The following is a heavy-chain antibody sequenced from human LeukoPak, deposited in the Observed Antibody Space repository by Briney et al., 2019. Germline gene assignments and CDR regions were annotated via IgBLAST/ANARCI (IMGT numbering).Heavy chain of an antibody. J-gene: IGHJ5*02. D-gene: IGHD4-17*01. V-gene: IGHV4-61*02. CDR2: IYTSGST. CDR3: ARTDGDYAYNWFDP. Sequence: SETLSLTCTVSGGSISSGSYYWSWIRQPAGKGLEWIGRIYTSGSTNYSPSLKSRVTISVDTSKNQFSLKLSSVTAADTAVYYCARTDGDYAYNWFDPWGQGTLVTVSS. CDR1: GGSISSGSYY.